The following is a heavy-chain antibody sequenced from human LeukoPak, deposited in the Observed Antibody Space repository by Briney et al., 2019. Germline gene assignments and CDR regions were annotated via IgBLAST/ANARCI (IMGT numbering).Heavy chain of an antibody. V-gene: IGHV3-15*01. CDR2: IKSETDGGTT. J-gene: IGHJ5*02. CDR1: GGSISSYY. Sequence: SSETLSLTCTVSGGSISSYYWSWVRQAPGKGLEWVGRIKSETDGGTTDYAAPVKGRFTISRDDSKNTLYLQMNSLKTEDTAVYYCTTLWFGESTFVNPWGQGTLVTVSS. CDR3: TTLWFGESTFVNP. D-gene: IGHD3-10*01.